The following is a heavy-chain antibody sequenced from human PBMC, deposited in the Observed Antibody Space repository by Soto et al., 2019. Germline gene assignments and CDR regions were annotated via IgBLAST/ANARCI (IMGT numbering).Heavy chain of an antibody. V-gene: IGHV5-51*01. CDR1: GYSFTSYW. Sequence: GESLKISCKGSGYSFTSYWIGWVRQMPGKGLEWMGIIYPGDSDTRYSPSFQGQVTISADKSISTAYLQWSSLKASDTAMYYCARGSAMAASYYYGMDVWGQGTTVTVSS. CDR3: ARGSAMAASYYYGMDV. D-gene: IGHD2-2*01. CDR2: IYPGDSDT. J-gene: IGHJ6*02.